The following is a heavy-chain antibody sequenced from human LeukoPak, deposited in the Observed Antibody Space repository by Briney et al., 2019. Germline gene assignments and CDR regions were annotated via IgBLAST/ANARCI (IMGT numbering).Heavy chain of an antibody. Sequence: GGSLRLSCAASGFTFSSYAMSWVRQAPGKGLEWVSAISGSGGSTYYADSVKGRFTISRDNSKNTLYLQMNSLRAEDTAVYYCARMNYDILTGYLIDYWGQGTLVTVSS. CDR3: ARMNYDILTGYLIDY. CDR2: ISGSGGST. V-gene: IGHV3-23*01. D-gene: IGHD3-9*01. CDR1: GFTFSSYA. J-gene: IGHJ4*02.